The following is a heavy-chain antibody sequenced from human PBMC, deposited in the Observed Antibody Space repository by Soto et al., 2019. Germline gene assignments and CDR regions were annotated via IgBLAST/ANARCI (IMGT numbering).Heavy chain of an antibody. J-gene: IGHJ4*02. CDR1: GYTFTSDG. D-gene: IGHD3-3*02. V-gene: IGHV1-18*01. CDR2: ISTYNGNR. Sequence: QVQLVQSGAEVKKPGASVKVSCKASGYTFTSDGISWVRQAPGQGLERMGWISTYNGNRDYAQKFQGRVTMTTDTATSTAYMELRSLSSDDTAVYYCAKSRHLSTDYWGQGTLVTVSS. CDR3: AKSRHLSTDY.